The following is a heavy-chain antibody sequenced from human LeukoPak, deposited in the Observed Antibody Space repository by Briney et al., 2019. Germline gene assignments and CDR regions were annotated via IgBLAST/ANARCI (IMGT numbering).Heavy chain of an antibody. Sequence: PSETLSLTCAVYGGSLTGYHWNWIRQTPSRGLEWIGEINHRGSTHYNPSLESRVTISVDTSKNQFSLKLSSVTAADTGVYYCARDPTTVVTLPYYFDFWGQGTQVTVSS. CDR3: ARDPTTVVTLPYYFDF. CDR2: INHRGST. J-gene: IGHJ4*02. D-gene: IGHD4-23*01. CDR1: GGSLTGYH. V-gene: IGHV4-34*01.